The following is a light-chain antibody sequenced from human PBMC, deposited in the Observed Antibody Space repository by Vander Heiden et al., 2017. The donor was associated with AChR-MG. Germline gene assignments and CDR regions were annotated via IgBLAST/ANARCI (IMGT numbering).Light chain of an antibody. V-gene: IGKV1-33*01. CDR2: DAS. CDR1: QDIMHD. CDR3: QHQDLLPIT. J-gene: IGKJ4*01. Sequence: DIQMTQSPSSLSASVGDRVTITCQASQDIMHDLNWYQKKPGKAPKLLIYDASSVDLGVPSRFSGNGFKTHFTLTISSLQPEDLSTYYCQHQDLLPITFGGGTRVDIK.